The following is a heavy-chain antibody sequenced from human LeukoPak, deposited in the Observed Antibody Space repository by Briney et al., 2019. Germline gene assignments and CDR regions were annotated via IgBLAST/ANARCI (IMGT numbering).Heavy chain of an antibody. CDR3: AKDVGTAALFVWYFDL. V-gene: IGHV3-23*01. CDR1: GFTFSSYA. D-gene: IGHD6-13*01. J-gene: IGHJ2*01. Sequence: GGSLRLSCAASGFTFSSYAMHRVRQAPGQGLEWVSGISNGGRSAYYADSVKGRFTISRDNSKNTLYLQMNSLRAEDTAIYYCAKDVGTAALFVWYFDLWGRGTLVTVSS. CDR2: ISNGGRSA.